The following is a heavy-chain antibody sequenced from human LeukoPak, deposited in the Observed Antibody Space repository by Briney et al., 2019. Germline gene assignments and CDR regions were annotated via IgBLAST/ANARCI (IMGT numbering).Heavy chain of an antibody. D-gene: IGHD2-21*01. CDR2: ITRSGSST. CDR1: GFTFSSRD. J-gene: IGHJ4*02. V-gene: IGHV3-21*01. Sequence: GGSLRLSCAASGFTFSSRDKNWVRQAPGKGLEWVSSITRSGSSTYYADSVKGRFTISRDNAKNSLYLQMNSLRAEDTAVYHCARGLLWSPDFDYWGQGTLVTVSS. CDR3: ARGLLWSPDFDY.